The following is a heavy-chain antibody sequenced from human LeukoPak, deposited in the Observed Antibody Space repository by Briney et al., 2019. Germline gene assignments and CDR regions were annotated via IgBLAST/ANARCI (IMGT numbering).Heavy chain of an antibody. Sequence: PSETLSLTCAVYGGSFSGYYWSWIRQPPGEGLEWIGEINHSGSTNYNPSLKSRVTISVDTSKNQFSLKLSSVTAADTAVYYCARGPDVTFYSSGWYNWFDPWGQGTLVTVSS. V-gene: IGHV4-34*01. D-gene: IGHD6-19*01. J-gene: IGHJ5*02. CDR2: INHSGST. CDR1: GGSFSGYY. CDR3: ARGPDVTFYSSGWYNWFDP.